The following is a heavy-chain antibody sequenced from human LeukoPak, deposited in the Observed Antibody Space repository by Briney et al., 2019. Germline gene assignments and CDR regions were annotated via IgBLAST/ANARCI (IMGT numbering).Heavy chain of an antibody. J-gene: IGHJ6*02. CDR3: ARDGITVTTIYYYYGMDV. CDR1: GGSISSSSYY. Sequence: PSETLSLTCTVSGGSISSSSYYWGWIRQPPGKGLEWIGSIYHSGSTYYNPSLKSRVTISVDTSKNQFSLKLSSVTAADTAVYYCARDGITVTTIYYYYGMDVWGQGTTVTVSS. CDR2: IYHSGST. V-gene: IGHV4-39*07. D-gene: IGHD4-17*01.